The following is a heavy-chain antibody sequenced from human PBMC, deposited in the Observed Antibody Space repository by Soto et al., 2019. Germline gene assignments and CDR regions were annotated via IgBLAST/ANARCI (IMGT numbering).Heavy chain of an antibody. V-gene: IGHV3-43*01. J-gene: IGHJ6*02. CDR3: AKVTSPYYFFGVDV. CDR1: GFKFDDYS. CDR2: ISWDGGRA. D-gene: IGHD3-16*01. Sequence: DVQLVESGGVVVQPGGSLRLSCAASGFKFDDYSMHWVRQAPGKGLEWVSLISWDGGRAYYADSVKGRFTISRDDSKNSLYLQMNSLRPEDTALYYCAKVTSPYYFFGVDVWGQGTTVTVSS.